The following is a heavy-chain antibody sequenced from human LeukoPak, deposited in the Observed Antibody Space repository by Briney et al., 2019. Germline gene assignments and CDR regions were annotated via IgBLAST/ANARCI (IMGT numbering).Heavy chain of an antibody. Sequence: SETLSLTCTVSGGYISSYSWSWIRQPPGKGLEWIGYIYYSGSTNYNPSLKSRVTISVDTSKNQFSLKLSSVTAADTAVYYCARGGGLLSYYYYMDVWGKGTTVTISS. J-gene: IGHJ6*03. CDR1: GGYISSYS. CDR2: IYYSGST. D-gene: IGHD2-2*01. CDR3: ARGGGLLSYYYYMDV. V-gene: IGHV4-59*01.